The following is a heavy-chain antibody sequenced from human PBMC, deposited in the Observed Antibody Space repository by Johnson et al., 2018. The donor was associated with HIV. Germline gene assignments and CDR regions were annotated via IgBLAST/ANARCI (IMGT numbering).Heavy chain of an antibody. Sequence: QEQLVESGGGVVQPGGSLRLSCAASGFTFSSYGMHWVRQAPGKGLEWVAFIRYDGSNKYYADSVKGRFTISRDNAKNSVYLQMNSLRAEDTALYYCARDVGGWGYRHAFDMWGQGTMVTVSS. CDR3: ARDVGGWGYRHAFDM. CDR1: GFTFSSYG. CDR2: IRYDGSNK. J-gene: IGHJ3*02. D-gene: IGHD5-12*01. V-gene: IGHV3-30*02.